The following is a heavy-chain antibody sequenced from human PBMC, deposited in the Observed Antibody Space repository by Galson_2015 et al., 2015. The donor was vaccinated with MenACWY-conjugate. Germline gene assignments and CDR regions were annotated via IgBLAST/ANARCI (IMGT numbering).Heavy chain of an antibody. CDR3: AKSGSDSYYYHMDV. CDR1: GFTFSNYA. D-gene: IGHD3/OR15-3a*01. J-gene: IGHJ6*02. Sequence: SLRLSCAASGFTFSNYAMSWVRQAPGKGLEWVSSISASGGSIHYADSVKGRFTISRDHSKNTLYLQMNSLRADLRAEDTAVYYCAKSGSDSYYYHMDVWGQGTTVTVSS. CDR2: ISASGGSI. V-gene: IGHV3-23*01.